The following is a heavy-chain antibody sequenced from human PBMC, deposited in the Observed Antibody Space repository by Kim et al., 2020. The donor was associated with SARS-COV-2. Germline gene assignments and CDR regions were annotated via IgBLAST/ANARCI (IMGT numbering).Heavy chain of an antibody. D-gene: IGHD3-22*01. V-gene: IGHV4-39*07. CDR3: AGDTLTVIVVVSDY. J-gene: IGHJ4*02. Sequence: SETLSLTCTVSGGSISSSSYYWGWIRQPPGKGLEWIGSIYYSGSTYYNPSLKSRVTISVDTSKNQFSLKLSSATAADTAVYYCAGDTLTVIVVVSDYWGQGTLVTVSS. CDR1: GGSISSSSYY. CDR2: IYYSGST.